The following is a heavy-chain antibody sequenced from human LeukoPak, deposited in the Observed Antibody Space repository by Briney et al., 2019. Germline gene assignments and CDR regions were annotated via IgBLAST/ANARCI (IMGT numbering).Heavy chain of an antibody. CDR1: GDSITTGDDF. CDR2: ISKSGST. J-gene: IGHJ5*02. Sequence: PSETLSLTCTVSGDSITTGDDFWSWIRQPAGKALEWIGRISKSGSTNYNPSLKSRVTISVDTSKNQFSLKLISVTAADTAVYYCAKGAGPPWFDPWGQGTLVTVSS. CDR3: AKGAGPPWFDP. D-gene: IGHD6-19*01. V-gene: IGHV4-61*02.